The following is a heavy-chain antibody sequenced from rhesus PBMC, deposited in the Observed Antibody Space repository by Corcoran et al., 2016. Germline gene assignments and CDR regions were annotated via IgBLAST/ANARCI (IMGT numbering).Heavy chain of an antibody. CDR1: GGSISGYYL. CDR2: IYGGSGNT. CDR3: ARDRGYSNYGDY. V-gene: IGHV4S7*01. J-gene: IGHJ4*01. D-gene: IGHD4-23*01. Sequence: QVQLQESGPGVVKPSETLSLTCAVSGGSISGYYLWSWIRQPPGKGLELIGYIYGGSGNTSYNPSLKSRVIISIDTSKNQFSLKLSSVTAADTAVYYCARDRGYSNYGDYWGQGVLVTVSS.